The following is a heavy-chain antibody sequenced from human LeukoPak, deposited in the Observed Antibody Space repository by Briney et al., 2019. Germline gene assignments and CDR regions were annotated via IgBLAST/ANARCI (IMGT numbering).Heavy chain of an antibody. J-gene: IGHJ5*02. Sequence: ASVKVSCKASGYTLTTHYIHWVRQAPGQGLEWMGMINPSIGSISYAQRFQGRVSMTWDTSTSTVYVELSSLRSDDTAVYYCARGGSGSYFSWLDPWGQGTLVTVSS. CDR1: GYTLTTHY. CDR2: INPSIGSI. CDR3: ARGGSGSYFSWLDP. V-gene: IGHV1-46*01. D-gene: IGHD3-10*01.